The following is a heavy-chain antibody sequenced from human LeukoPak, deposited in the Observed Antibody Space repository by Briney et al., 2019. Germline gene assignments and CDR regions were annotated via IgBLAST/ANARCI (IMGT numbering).Heavy chain of an antibody. Sequence: SVKVSCKASGYTFTSYYMHWVRQAPGQGLEWMGGIIPIFGTANYAQKFQGRVTITADESTSTAYMELSSLRSEDTAVYYCARVVSSGWYGPGWFDPWGQGTLVTVSS. CDR1: GYTFTSYY. J-gene: IGHJ5*02. CDR3: ARVVSSGWYGPGWFDP. CDR2: IIPIFGTA. D-gene: IGHD6-19*01. V-gene: IGHV1-69*13.